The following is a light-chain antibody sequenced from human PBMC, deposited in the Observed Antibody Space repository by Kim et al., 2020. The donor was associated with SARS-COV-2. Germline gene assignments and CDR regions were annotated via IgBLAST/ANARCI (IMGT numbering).Light chain of an antibody. V-gene: IGKV3-15*01. Sequence: LYVSPGERATLSCRASQSVSSNLAWYQQKPGQAPRLLIYGASTRATGIPARFSGSGSGTEFTLTISSLQSEDFAVYYCQQYSSWTFGQGTKVDIK. J-gene: IGKJ1*01. CDR2: GAS. CDR3: QQYSSWT. CDR1: QSVSSN.